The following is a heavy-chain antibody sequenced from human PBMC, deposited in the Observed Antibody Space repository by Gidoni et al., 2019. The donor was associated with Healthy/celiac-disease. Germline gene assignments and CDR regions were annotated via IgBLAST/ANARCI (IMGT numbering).Heavy chain of an antibody. CDR3: AKARMTARPGRDYYYYYMDV. Sequence: EVQLLESGGGLVQPGGSLRLSCAASGFTFSTSAMTWVRPAPGKGREWVSAISGSGGSTYYADSVKGRFTISRDNSKNTLYLQMNSLRAEDTAVYYCAKARMTARPGRDYYYYYMDVWGKGTTVTVSS. D-gene: IGHD6-6*01. CDR2: ISGSGGST. CDR1: GFTFSTSA. V-gene: IGHV3-23*01. J-gene: IGHJ6*03.